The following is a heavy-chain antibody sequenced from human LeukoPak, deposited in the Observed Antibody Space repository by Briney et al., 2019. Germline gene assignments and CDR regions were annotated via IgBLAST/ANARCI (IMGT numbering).Heavy chain of an antibody. V-gene: IGHV3-30*18. CDR1: GFTFSSYG. J-gene: IGHJ4*02. D-gene: IGHD3/OR15-3a*01. CDR2: ISYDGSNK. CDR3: AKDRATGLAPVDY. Sequence: PGGSLRLSCAASGFTFSSYGMHWVRQAPGKGLEWVAVISYDGSNKYYADSVKGRFTISRDNSKNTLYLQMNSLRAEDTAVYYCAKDRATGLAPVDYWGQGTLVTVSS.